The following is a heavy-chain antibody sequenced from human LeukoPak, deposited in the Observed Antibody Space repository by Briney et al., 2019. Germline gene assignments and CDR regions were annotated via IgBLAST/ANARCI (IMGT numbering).Heavy chain of an antibody. J-gene: IGHJ3*02. D-gene: IGHD4-23*01. Sequence: KPGESLEISCKGSGYSFTSYWIGWVRQMPGKGLEWMGIIYPGDSDTRYSPSLQGQVTISADKSISTAYLQWSSLKASDTAMYYCATSTTPTTTVVTHDAFDIWGQGTMVTVSS. CDR2: IYPGDSDT. CDR3: ATSTTPTTTVVTHDAFDI. V-gene: IGHV5-51*03. CDR1: GYSFTSYW.